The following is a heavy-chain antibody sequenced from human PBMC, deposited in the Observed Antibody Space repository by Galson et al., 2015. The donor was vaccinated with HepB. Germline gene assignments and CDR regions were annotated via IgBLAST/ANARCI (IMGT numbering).Heavy chain of an antibody. D-gene: IGHD4-23*01. CDR2: VYGGGGR. V-gene: IGHV3-66*01. CDR3: ARSNKGLGSGHYGGGYFDL. Sequence: SLRLSCAASGFTVSGNYMTWVRQAPGKGLEWVSVVYGGGGRYYADFVQGRFTISRDDSKNTLYLQLNSLRVEDTAVYYCARSNKGLGSGHYGGGYFDLWGRGTLVTVSS. J-gene: IGHJ2*01. CDR1: GFTVSGNY.